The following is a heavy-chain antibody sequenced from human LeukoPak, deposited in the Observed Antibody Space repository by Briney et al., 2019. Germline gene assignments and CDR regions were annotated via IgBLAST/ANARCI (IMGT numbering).Heavy chain of an antibody. Sequence: SETLSLTCTVSGGSISSYYRSWIRQPPGKGLEWIGYMYFGGGSNYNPSLKSRVTISVDTSKNQLSLNLNSVTAADTAVYYCTRASRGYSYGFAEYWGQGTLVTVSS. V-gene: IGHV4-59*01. D-gene: IGHD5-18*01. CDR1: GGSISSYY. CDR2: MYFGGGS. J-gene: IGHJ4*02. CDR3: TRASRGYSYGFAEY.